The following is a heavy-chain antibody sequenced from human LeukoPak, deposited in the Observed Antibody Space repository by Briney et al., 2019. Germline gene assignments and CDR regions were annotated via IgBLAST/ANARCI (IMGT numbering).Heavy chain of an antibody. V-gene: IGHV1-18*01. CDR1: GYTFTSYG. D-gene: IGHD2-2*01. CDR3: ARAGEDVVLGPAPVGGSPYNWFDP. Sequence: ASVKVSCKASGYTFTSYGISWVRQAPGQGLEWMGWISAYNGNTNYAQKLQGRVTMTTDTSTSTAYMDLRSLRPEDTAVYYCARAGEDVVLGPAPVGGSPYNWFDPWGQGTLVTVSS. J-gene: IGHJ5*02. CDR2: ISAYNGNT.